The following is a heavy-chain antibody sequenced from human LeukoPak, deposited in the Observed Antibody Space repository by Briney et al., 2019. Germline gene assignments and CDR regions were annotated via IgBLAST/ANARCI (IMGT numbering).Heavy chain of an antibody. Sequence: GASVKVSCKASGYTFTSYDINWVRQATGQGLEWMGWMNPNSGNTGYAQKFQGRVTITRNTSISTAYMELSSLRSEDTAVYYCARTRLRLGELSLWGNFDPWGQGTLVTVSS. CDR2: MNPNSGNT. J-gene: IGHJ5*02. D-gene: IGHD3-16*02. CDR1: GYTFTSYD. V-gene: IGHV1-8*03. CDR3: ARTRLRLGELSLWGNFDP.